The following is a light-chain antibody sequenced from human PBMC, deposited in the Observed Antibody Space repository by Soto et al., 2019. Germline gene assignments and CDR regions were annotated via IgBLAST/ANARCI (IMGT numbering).Light chain of an antibody. Sequence: AIQMTQSPSSLSASVGDRVTITCRASRDIGNDLDWYQQRPGKAPRLLIYAASNLQSGVPARFSGSGSGTDFTLTISSLQPEDFATYYCLQQYFYPFTFGPGTTVDLK. CDR3: LQQYFYPFT. CDR1: RDIGND. CDR2: AAS. J-gene: IGKJ3*01. V-gene: IGKV1-6*01.